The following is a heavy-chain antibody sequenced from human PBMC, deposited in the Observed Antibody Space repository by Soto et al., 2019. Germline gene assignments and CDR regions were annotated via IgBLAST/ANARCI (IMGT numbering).Heavy chain of an antibody. CDR3: ARGRYGDYLIDY. D-gene: IGHD3-22*01. CDR2: ISSSGSTI. V-gene: IGHV3-48*01. J-gene: IGHJ4*02. Sequence: EVQLVESGGGLEQPGGSLRLSCEVSGFTFSSYSMNWVRQAPGEGLEWISYISSSGSTIYYADSVKGRFTISRDNAKNSLYLQMNSLRAEDTAIYDCARGRYGDYLIDYWGQGTLVTVSS. CDR1: GFTFSSYS.